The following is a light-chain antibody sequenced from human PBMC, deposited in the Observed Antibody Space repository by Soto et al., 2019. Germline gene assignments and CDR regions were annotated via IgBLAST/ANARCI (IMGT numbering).Light chain of an antibody. CDR2: GSS. J-gene: IGKJ4*01. CDR3: QKYNSAPLT. Sequence: DIQMYLSPSSVSANIGDRVTITFRASQGISTFLAWYQQKPGKVPKLLIYGSSTLQSGVPSRFSGSGSGTDFTLTISSLQPEDVATYYCQKYNSAPLTFGGGTKVDI. CDR1: QGISTF. V-gene: IGKV1-27*01.